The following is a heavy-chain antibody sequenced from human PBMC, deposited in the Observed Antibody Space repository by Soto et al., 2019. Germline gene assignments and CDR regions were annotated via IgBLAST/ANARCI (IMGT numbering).Heavy chain of an antibody. CDR3: ASGRYDASGYFDY. Sequence: ASVKVSCKGSGYRFTTYRISWVRQAPGRGLEWMGWITPINGNRNYAEKFQDRVTFTGDTSLNTAYMELSSLRSDDTAMFYCASGRYDASGYFDYWGQGTLVTVSS. CDR2: ITPINGNR. V-gene: IGHV1-18*04. J-gene: IGHJ4*02. D-gene: IGHD3-22*01. CDR1: GYRFTTYR.